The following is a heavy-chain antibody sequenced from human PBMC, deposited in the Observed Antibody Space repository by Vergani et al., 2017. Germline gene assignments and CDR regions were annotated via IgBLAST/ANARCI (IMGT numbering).Heavy chain of an antibody. Sequence: QVQLVQSGAEVKKPGASVKVSCKASGYPFTSYGISWVRQAPGQGLEWMGWISAYNGNTNYAQKLQGRVTMTTDTSTSTAYMELRSLRSDDPAVYYCARDRYYDILTGDVHYYGMDVWGQGTTVTVSS. CDR3: ARDRYYDILTGDVHYYGMDV. J-gene: IGHJ6*02. CDR1: GYPFTSYG. V-gene: IGHV1-18*04. CDR2: ISAYNGNT. D-gene: IGHD3-9*01.